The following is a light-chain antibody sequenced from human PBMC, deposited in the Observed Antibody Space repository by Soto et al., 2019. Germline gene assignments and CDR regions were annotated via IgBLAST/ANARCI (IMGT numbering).Light chain of an antibody. CDR3: QQYGSSPQT. CDR2: GAS. Sequence: EIVLTQSPGTLSLSPGERAILSCRASQSVSSSYLAWYRQKPGQAPRLLIYGASSRATGIPDRFSGSGSGTDFTLTISRLEPEDFAVYYCQQYGSSPQTFGQGTKVEI. CDR1: QSVSSSY. V-gene: IGKV3-20*01. J-gene: IGKJ1*01.